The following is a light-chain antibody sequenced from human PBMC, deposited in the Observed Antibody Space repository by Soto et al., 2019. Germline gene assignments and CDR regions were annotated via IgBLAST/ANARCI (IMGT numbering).Light chain of an antibody. V-gene: IGKV1-39*01. CDR1: QNIAEF. J-gene: IGKJ4*01. CDR3: QQFYSPVLS. CDR2: GTS. Sequence: DVQMTQSPSSLSASIGDRVTLTCRASQNIAEFLNWYQVKSDKGPKLLIYGTSTLQSGVPSRFSGGGSGTEFTLTISTLHPEDFAVYYCQQFYSPVLSFGGGTRVELK.